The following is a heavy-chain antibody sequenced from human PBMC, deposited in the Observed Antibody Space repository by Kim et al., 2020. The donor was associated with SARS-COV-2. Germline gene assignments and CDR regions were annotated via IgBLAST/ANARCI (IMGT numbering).Heavy chain of an antibody. CDR2: ISSSSSTI. J-gene: IGHJ4*02. CDR3: AREIAAAGFLSLPNDY. V-gene: IGHV3-48*02. CDR1: GFTFSSYS. Sequence: GGSLRLSCAASGFTFSSYSMNWVRQAPGKGLEWVSYISSSSSTIYYADSVKGRFTISRDNAKNSLYLQMNSLRDEDTAVYYCAREIAAAGFLSLPNDYWGQGTLVTVSS. D-gene: IGHD6-13*01.